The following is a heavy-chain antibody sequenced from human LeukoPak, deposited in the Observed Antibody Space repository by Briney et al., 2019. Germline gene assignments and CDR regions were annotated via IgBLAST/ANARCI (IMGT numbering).Heavy chain of an antibody. J-gene: IGHJ6*02. CDR2: ISGSGRST. V-gene: IGHV3-23*01. D-gene: IGHD3-16*01. CDR1: RFTFSSYV. Sequence: GGSLRLSCAASRFTFSSYVMGWVRQAPGKGLECVSAISGSGRSTYYADSVKGRFTISREDSKNTLCLQMNILRAEDTAIYYCARVSRNIQIWPQPFGDGMDVWGQGTTVTVSS. CDR3: ARVSRNIQIWPQPFGDGMDV.